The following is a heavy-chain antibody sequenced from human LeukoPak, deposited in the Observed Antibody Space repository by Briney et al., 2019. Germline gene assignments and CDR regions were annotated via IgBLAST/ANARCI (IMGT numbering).Heavy chain of an antibody. J-gene: IGHJ3*02. Sequence: GASVKISFNTSGYTFTDNYIPWVRQAHGHGLEWMGWINPNSGGTHYAQRFQGRVTMTRDTSISTAYMDLSRLRSGDTGVYYFATLHPVIKVGGVPLGYFDIWGQGTMVTVSS. V-gene: IGHV1-2*02. D-gene: IGHD3-16*01. CDR2: INPNSGGT. CDR3: ATLHPVIKVGGVPLGYFDI. CDR1: GYTFTDNY.